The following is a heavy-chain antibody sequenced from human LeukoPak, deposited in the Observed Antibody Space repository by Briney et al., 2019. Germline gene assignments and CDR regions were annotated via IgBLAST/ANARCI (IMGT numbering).Heavy chain of an antibody. Sequence: GGSLRLSCAASGFTFSSYGMSWVRQAPGKGLEWVSAISGSGGSTYYADSVKGRFTISRDNSKNTLYLQMSSLRAEDTAVYYCAKLGDILTGYPYYFDYWGQGTLVTVSS. CDR1: GFTFSSYG. J-gene: IGHJ4*02. V-gene: IGHV3-23*01. CDR3: AKLGDILTGYPYYFDY. CDR2: ISGSGGST. D-gene: IGHD3-9*01.